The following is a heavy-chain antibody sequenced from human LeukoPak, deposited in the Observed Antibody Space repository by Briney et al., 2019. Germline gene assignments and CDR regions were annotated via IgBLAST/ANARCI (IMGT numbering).Heavy chain of an antibody. Sequence: ASETLSLTCTVSGGSISSSSYYWGWIRQPPGKGLEWIGTIYYSGSTNYNPSLKSRVTISVDTSKNQFSLKLSSVTAADTAVYYCARDPALSSWYLQYYFDYWGQGTLVTVSS. CDR2: IYYSGST. D-gene: IGHD6-13*01. V-gene: IGHV4-39*07. CDR1: GGSISSSSYY. CDR3: ARDPALSSWYLQYYFDY. J-gene: IGHJ4*02.